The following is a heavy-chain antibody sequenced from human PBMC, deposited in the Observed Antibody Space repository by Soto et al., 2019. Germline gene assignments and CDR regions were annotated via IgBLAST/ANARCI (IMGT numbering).Heavy chain of an antibody. D-gene: IGHD1-26*01. CDR3: ARDGGSYYLGPY. Sequence: ASETLSLTCTVSGDSITNNYWSWIRQPAGKGLEWIGRIYSSGSTNYNPSLKSRVTMSVDKSKNKFSLKLSSVTAADTAVYYCARDGGSYYLGPYWGRGTLVTVSS. CDR2: IYSSGST. CDR1: GDSITNNY. J-gene: IGHJ4*01. V-gene: IGHV4-4*07.